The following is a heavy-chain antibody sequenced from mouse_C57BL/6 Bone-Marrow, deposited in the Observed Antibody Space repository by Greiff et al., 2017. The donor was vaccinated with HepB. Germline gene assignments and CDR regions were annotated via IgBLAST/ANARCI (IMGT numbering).Heavy chain of an antibody. CDR1: GYTFTSYG. CDR2: IYPRSGNT. J-gene: IGHJ2*01. D-gene: IGHD1-1*01. CDR3: ARSDYYGSSRDFDY. V-gene: IGHV1-81*01. Sequence: QVHVKQSGAELARPGASVKLSCKASGYTFTSYGISWVKQRTGQGLEWIGAIYPRSGNTYYNKKFKGKATLAADKSSSTAYMELRSLTSEDSAVFFYARSDYYGSSRDFDYWGQGTTLTVSS.